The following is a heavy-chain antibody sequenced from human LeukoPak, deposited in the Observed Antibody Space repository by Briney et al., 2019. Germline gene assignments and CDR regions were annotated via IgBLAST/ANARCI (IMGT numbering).Heavy chain of an antibody. Sequence: ASVKVSCKTSGYTFTSYYMHWVRQAPGQGLEWMGITNPSGGSTSYAQKFQGRVTMTRDTSTSTVYMELSSLRSEDTAVYYCARRAVAGHFDYWGQGTLVTVSS. D-gene: IGHD6-19*01. CDR1: GYTFTSYY. CDR3: ARRAVAGHFDY. V-gene: IGHV1-46*01. CDR2: TNPSGGST. J-gene: IGHJ4*02.